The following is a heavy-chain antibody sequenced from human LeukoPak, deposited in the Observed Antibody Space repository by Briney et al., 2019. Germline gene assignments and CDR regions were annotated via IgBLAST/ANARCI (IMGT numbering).Heavy chain of an antibody. Sequence: SVKVSCKASGGTFSSYAISWVRQAPGQGLEWMGGIIPIFGTANYAQKFRGRVTITTDESTSTAYMELSSLRSEDTAVYYCANGGNTRPEYTRWGQGTLVTVSS. D-gene: IGHD4-23*01. CDR2: IIPIFGTA. V-gene: IGHV1-69*05. CDR3: ANGGNTRPEYTR. J-gene: IGHJ4*02. CDR1: GGTFSSYA.